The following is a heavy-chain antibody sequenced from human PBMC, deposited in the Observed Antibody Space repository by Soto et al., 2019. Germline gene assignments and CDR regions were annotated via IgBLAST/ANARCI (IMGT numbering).Heavy chain of an antibody. Sequence: QVQLQQWGAGLLKPSETLSLTCAVYGGSFSGYYWSWIRQPPGKGLEWIGEINHSGSTNYNPSLKIRVTISVETSKTQCSRQLSSVTAADTAVYYCARKVVVTANRVGYFDYWGQGTLVTVSS. J-gene: IGHJ4*02. CDR1: GGSFSGYY. CDR2: INHSGST. D-gene: IGHD2-21*02. V-gene: IGHV4-34*01. CDR3: ARKVVVTANRVGYFDY.